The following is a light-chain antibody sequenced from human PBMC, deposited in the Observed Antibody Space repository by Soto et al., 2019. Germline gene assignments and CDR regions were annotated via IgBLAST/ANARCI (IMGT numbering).Light chain of an antibody. CDR1: SNDVGGYNY. CDR2: DVD. J-gene: IGLJ2*01. Sequence: QSALTQPASVSGSPGQSITIACTGTSNDVGGYNYVSWYQQHPGRAPKLMIYDVDNRPSGVSDRFSGSKSGNTASLTISGLQAEDEADYYCTSYTRSDTMIFGGGTKVTVL. V-gene: IGLV2-14*01. CDR3: TSYTRSDTMI.